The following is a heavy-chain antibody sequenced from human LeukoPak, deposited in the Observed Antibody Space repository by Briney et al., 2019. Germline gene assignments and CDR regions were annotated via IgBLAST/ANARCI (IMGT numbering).Heavy chain of an antibody. J-gene: IGHJ4*02. CDR1: GFTFSSYA. CDR2: ISSNGGST. Sequence: GGSLRLSCAASGFTFSSYAMHWVRQAPGKGLEYVSAISSNGGSTYYANSVKGRFTISGDNSKNTLYLQMGSLRAEDMAVYYCARREGLLPGYFDYWGQGTLVTVSS. V-gene: IGHV3-64*01. D-gene: IGHD3-3*01. CDR3: ARREGLLPGYFDY.